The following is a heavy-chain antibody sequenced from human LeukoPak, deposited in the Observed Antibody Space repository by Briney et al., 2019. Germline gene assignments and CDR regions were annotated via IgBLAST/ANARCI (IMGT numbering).Heavy chain of an antibody. D-gene: IGHD4-17*01. CDR1: GFTFSSYA. J-gene: IGHJ6*02. CDR2: ISGSGGST. V-gene: IGHV3-23*01. Sequence: PGGSLRLSCAASGFTFSSYAMSWVRQAPGKGLEWVSAISGSGGSTYYADSVKGRFTISRDNSKNTLYLQMNSLRAEDTAVYYCARTIYGDYALGYYYGMDVWGQGTTVTVSS. CDR3: ARTIYGDYALGYYYGMDV.